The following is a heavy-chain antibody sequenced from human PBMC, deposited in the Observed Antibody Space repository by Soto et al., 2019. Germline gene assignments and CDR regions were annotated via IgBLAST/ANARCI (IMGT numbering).Heavy chain of an antibody. CDR1: GFSLTTSGVG. CDR3: AHRVLRTVFGLVTTTAIYFDF. J-gene: IGHJ4*02. CDR2: IYWDDDK. D-gene: IGHD3-3*01. V-gene: IGHV2-5*02. Sequence: QITLNESGPTPVKPRQTLTLTCTFSGFSLTTSGVGVGWIRQSPGKAPEWLALIYWDDDKRYSPSLKSRLTITKHPSKNQVVLTMADLEPADTATYYCAHRVLRTVFGLVTTTAIYFDFWGQGTPVAVSS.